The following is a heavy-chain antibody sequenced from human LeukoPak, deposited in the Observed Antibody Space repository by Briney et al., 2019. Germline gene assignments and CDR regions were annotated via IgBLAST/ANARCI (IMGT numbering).Heavy chain of an antibody. V-gene: IGHV4-30-2*01. J-gene: IGHJ3*02. D-gene: IGHD6-19*01. CDR2: IFDSGST. Sequence: PSQTLSPTCAVSGGSISSGGYSWSWIRQPPGKGLEWIGYIFDSGSTYYSPSLKSRVSISVERSTNQFSLQLSSVTAADTAVYYCATRSGWYETAFDIWGQGTMVTVSS. CDR1: GGSISSGGYS. CDR3: ATRSGWYETAFDI.